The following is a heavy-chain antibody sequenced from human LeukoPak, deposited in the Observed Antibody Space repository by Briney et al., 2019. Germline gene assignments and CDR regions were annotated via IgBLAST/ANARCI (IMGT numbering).Heavy chain of an antibody. CDR2: IYYSGST. Sequence: SETLSLTCTVSGGSISSSSYYWGWIRQPPGKGLEWIGSIYYSGSTYYNPSLKSRVTISVDTSKNQFSLKLSSVTAADTAVYYCAVGIAAAVGAFDIWGQGTMVTVSS. CDR1: GGSISSSSYY. J-gene: IGHJ3*02. V-gene: IGHV4-39*07. CDR3: AVGIAAAVGAFDI. D-gene: IGHD6-13*01.